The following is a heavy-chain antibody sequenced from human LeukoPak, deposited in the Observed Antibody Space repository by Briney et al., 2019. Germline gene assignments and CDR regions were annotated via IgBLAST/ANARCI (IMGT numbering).Heavy chain of an antibody. J-gene: IGHJ5*02. Sequence: SETLSLTCTVSGGSLSSGGYYWSWIRQHPGKGLEWIGYIYYSGSTYYNPSLKSRFTISVDTSKNQFSLKLSSVTAADTAVYYCARDGVFPYYNWFDPWGQGTLVTLSS. V-gene: IGHV4-31*03. CDR2: IYYSGST. CDR1: GGSLSSGGYY. CDR3: ARDGVFPYYNWFDP. D-gene: IGHD6-13*01.